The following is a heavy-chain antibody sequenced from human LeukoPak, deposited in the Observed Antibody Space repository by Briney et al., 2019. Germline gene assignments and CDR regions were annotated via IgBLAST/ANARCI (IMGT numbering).Heavy chain of an antibody. Sequence: SETLSLTCAVSGYSISSGYYWGWIRQPPGTGLEWIGSIYHTGSTYYNPSLRNRVSISADTSKNQFSLKLSSMTAADTAVYYCARFPGSISARPTDYWGQGTLVTVSS. CDR2: IYHTGST. V-gene: IGHV4-38-2*01. D-gene: IGHD6-6*01. CDR1: GYSISSGYY. CDR3: ARFPGSISARPTDY. J-gene: IGHJ4*02.